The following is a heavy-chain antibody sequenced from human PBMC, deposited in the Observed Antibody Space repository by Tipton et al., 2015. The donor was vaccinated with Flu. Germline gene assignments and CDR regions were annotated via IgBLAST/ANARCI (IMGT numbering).Heavy chain of an antibody. D-gene: IGHD6-19*01. CDR3: AKAPYSSGQGAFDI. J-gene: IGHJ3*02. CDR1: GDSIRRRSYY. V-gene: IGHV4-39*07. Sequence: TLSLTCTVSGDSIRRRSYYWGWIRQPPGKGLEWIGSRSYSGDTFHNPSLNSRVTISVDTSKNQFSLKMTSVNAADTAVYYCAKAPYSSGQGAFDIWGQGTMVTVSS. CDR2: RSYSGDT.